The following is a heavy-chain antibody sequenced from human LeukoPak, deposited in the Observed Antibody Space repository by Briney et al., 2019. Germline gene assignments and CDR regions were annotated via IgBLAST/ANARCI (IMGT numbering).Heavy chain of an antibody. D-gene: IGHD1-1*01. Sequence: GASVKVSCKASGGTFSSYAISWVRQAPGQGLEWMGGIIPIFGTANYAQKFQGRVTITADKSTSTAYMELSSLRSEDTAVYYCARVRRSWNDAFDIWGQGTMVTVSS. J-gene: IGHJ3*02. CDR3: ARVRRSWNDAFDI. V-gene: IGHV1-69*06. CDR2: IIPIFGTA. CDR1: GGTFSSYA.